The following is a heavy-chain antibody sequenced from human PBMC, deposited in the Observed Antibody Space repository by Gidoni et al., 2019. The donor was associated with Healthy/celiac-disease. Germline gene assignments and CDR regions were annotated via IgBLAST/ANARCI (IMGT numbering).Heavy chain of an antibody. CDR1: GFTFSSYD. CDR3: ANGKLRGYSDYDYVPFDY. CDR2: IRYDGSNK. Sequence: QVQLVESGGVVVQPGGSLRLYCAASGFTFSSYDMHWVRQVPGKGLEWVAFIRYDGSNKYYADSVKGRFTISRDNSKNTLYLQMNSLRAEDTAVYYCANGKLRGYSDYDYVPFDYWGQGTLVTVSS. D-gene: IGHD5-12*01. V-gene: IGHV3-30*02. J-gene: IGHJ4*02.